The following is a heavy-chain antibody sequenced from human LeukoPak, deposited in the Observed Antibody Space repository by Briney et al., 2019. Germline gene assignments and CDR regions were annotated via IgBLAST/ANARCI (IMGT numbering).Heavy chain of an antibody. V-gene: IGHV1-8*01. CDR1: GSTFTGYY. CDR2: MNPNSGNT. J-gene: IGHJ3*02. Sequence: GASVKVSCKASGSTFTGYYMHWVRQATGQGLEWMGWMNPNSGNTGYAQKFQGRVTMTRNTSISTAYMELSSLRSEDTAVYYCARGDSSGHYAAFDIWGQGTMVTVSS. D-gene: IGHD3-22*01. CDR3: ARGDSSGHYAAFDI.